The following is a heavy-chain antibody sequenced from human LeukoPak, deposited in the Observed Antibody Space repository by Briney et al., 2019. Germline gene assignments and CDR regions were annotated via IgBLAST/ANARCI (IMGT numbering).Heavy chain of an antibody. Sequence: GESLKISCKGSGYTFTSFWIGWVRQMPGKGLEWMASIYPGDSDTTYSPSFQGQVTISADKSSSTAYLRLSSLKASDTAIYYCVRGWWSSDYWGQGSLVTVSS. D-gene: IGHD3-16*01. CDR2: IYPGDSDT. CDR1: GYTFTSFW. CDR3: VRGWWSSDY. V-gene: IGHV5-51*01. J-gene: IGHJ4*02.